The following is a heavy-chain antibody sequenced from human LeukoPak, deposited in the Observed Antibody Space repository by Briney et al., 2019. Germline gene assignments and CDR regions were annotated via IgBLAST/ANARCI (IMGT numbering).Heavy chain of an antibody. D-gene: IGHD1-26*01. CDR2: ITPFNGNT. J-gene: IGHJ3*02. V-gene: IGHV1-45*02. CDR1: GYTFTYRY. CDR3: ATTTSGSGLAFDI. Sequence: GASVKVSCKASGYTFTYRYLHWVRQAPGQALEWMGWITPFNGNTNYAQKFQDRVTITRDRSMSTAYMELSSLRSEDTAMYYCATTTSGSGLAFDIWGQGTMVTVSS.